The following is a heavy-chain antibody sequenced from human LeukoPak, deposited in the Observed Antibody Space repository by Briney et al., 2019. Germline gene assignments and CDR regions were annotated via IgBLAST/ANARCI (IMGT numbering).Heavy chain of an antibody. V-gene: IGHV3-30*18. CDR2: ISYDGSNK. CDR1: GFTFSSYA. D-gene: IGHD5-18*01. J-gene: IGHJ4*02. CDR3: AKILEGYSYGTRSYYFDY. Sequence: PGGSLRLSCAASGFTFSSYAMHWVRQAPGKGLEWVAVISYDGSNKYYADSVKGRFTISRDNSKNTLYLQMNSLRAEDTAVYYCAKILEGYSYGTRSYYFDYWGQGTLVTVSS.